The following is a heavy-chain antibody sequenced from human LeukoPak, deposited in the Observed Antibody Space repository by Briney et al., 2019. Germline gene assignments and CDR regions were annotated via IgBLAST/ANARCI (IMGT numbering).Heavy chain of an antibody. J-gene: IGHJ4*02. CDR3: ARVPLDMVRGDGDY. Sequence: PSGTLSLTCAVSGGSISSSNWWSWVRQPPGKGLEWIGEIYHSGSTNYNPSLKSRVTISVDKSKNQFSLKLSSVTAADTAVYYCARVPLDMVRGDGDYWGQGTLVTVSS. V-gene: IGHV4-4*02. CDR2: IYHSGST. D-gene: IGHD3-10*01. CDR1: GGSISSSNW.